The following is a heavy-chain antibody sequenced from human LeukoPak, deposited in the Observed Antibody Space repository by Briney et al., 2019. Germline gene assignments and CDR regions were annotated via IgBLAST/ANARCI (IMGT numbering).Heavy chain of an antibody. J-gene: IGHJ4*02. V-gene: IGHV3-49*04. CDR2: IRSKAYGGTT. Sequence: PGRSLRLSCTASGFTFGDYAMSWVRQAPGKGLEWVGFIRSKAYGGTTEYAASVKGRFTISRDDSKSIAYLQMNSLKTEDTAVYYCTRNSSPYCSSTSCYHFDYWGQGTLVTVSS. D-gene: IGHD2-2*01. CDR3: TRNSSPYCSSTSCYHFDY. CDR1: GFTFGDYA.